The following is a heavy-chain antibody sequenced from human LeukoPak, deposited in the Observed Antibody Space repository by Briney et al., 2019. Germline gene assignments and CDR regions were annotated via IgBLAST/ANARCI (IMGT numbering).Heavy chain of an antibody. CDR3: AKDSISWYFPFDY. J-gene: IGHJ4*02. D-gene: IGHD6-13*01. V-gene: IGHV3-23*01. CDR2: ISGSGGST. Sequence: GGSLRLSCAASGFTFSSYAVSWVRQAPGKGLEWVSVISGSGGSTYYADSVKGRFTISRDNSKNTLYLQMNSLRAEDTAVYYCAKDSISWYFPFDYWGQGTLVTVSS. CDR1: GFTFSSYA.